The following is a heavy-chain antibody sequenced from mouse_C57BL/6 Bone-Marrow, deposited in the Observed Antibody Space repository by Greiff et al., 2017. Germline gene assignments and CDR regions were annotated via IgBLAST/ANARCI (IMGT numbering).Heavy chain of an antibody. Sequence: EVQLQQSGPELVKPGASVKISCKASGYSFTGYYMNWVKPSPEKSLEWIGEINPSTGGTTYNQKFKAKATLTVDKSSSTAYMQLKSPTSADSSVYYCARYGSGYFPHFYYWGQGTSLTVSS. CDR2: INPSTGGT. J-gene: IGHJ2*02. D-gene: IGHD3-2*02. CDR3: ARYGSGYFPHFYY. CDR1: GYSFTGYY. V-gene: IGHV1-42*01.